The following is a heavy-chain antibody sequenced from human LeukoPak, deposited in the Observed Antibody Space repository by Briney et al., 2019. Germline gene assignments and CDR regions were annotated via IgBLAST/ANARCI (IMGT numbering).Heavy chain of an antibody. J-gene: IGHJ4*02. D-gene: IGHD6-19*01. Sequence: PGGSLRLSCVASGFTFDSYSMNWVRQAPGKGLEWVSSISSSSSYIYYADSLKGRFTISRDNAKNSLYLQMNSLRAEDTAVYYCARVIGSGWTGDYWGRGTPVTVSS. CDR1: GFTFDSYS. CDR3: ARVIGSGWTGDY. CDR2: ISSSSSYI. V-gene: IGHV3-21*01.